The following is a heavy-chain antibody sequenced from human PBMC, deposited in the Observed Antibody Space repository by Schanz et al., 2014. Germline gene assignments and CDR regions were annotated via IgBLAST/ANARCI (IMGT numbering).Heavy chain of an antibody. CDR1: GFTFSSHW. V-gene: IGHV3-74*02. CDR2: INSVGSNT. Sequence: VHLMESGGGVVQPGRSLRLSCAASGFTFSSHWMHWVRQDPGKGLVWVARINSVGSNTDYADSVKGRFTISRDNSKNTLYLQMSSLTTEDTAVYYCAKSQGSSFDSWGQGTLVTVSS. J-gene: IGHJ4*02. CDR3: AKSQGSSFDS. D-gene: IGHD6-13*01.